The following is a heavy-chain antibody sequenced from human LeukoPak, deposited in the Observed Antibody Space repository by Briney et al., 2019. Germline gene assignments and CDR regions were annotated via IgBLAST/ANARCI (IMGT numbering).Heavy chain of an antibody. CDR2: MNPNSGNT. Sequence: ASVKVSCKASGYTFTSYDINWVRQATGQGLEWMGWMNPNSGNTGYAQKFQGRVTMTRNTSISTAYMELSSLRSEDTAVYYCARIGRGGVLWFRYYYYGMDVWGQGTTVTVSS. D-gene: IGHD3-10*01. J-gene: IGHJ6*02. V-gene: IGHV1-8*01. CDR1: GYTFTSYD. CDR3: ARIGRGGVLWFRYYYYGMDV.